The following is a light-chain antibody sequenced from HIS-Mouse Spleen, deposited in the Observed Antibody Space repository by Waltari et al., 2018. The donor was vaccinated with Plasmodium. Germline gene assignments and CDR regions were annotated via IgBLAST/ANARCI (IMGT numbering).Light chain of an antibody. J-gene: IGKJ1*01. Sequence: DIQMTPSPSTLSASVGDRVTITCRASPSISSRLAWYQQKPGKAPKLLIYKASSLESGVPSRFSGSGSGTEVTLTISSLQPDDFATYYCQQYNSYSWTFGQGTKVEIK. CDR3: QQYNSYSWT. V-gene: IGKV1-5*03. CDR1: PSISSR. CDR2: KAS.